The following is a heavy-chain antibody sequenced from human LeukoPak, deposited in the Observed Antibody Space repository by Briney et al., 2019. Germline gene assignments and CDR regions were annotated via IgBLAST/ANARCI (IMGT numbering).Heavy chain of an antibody. CDR1: GFTFDSYA. CDR3: VKHVGSRWSNNRFDP. V-gene: IGHV3-23*01. D-gene: IGHD6-13*01. CDR2: VSRFGGTT. Sequence: GGSLRLSCAASGFTFDSYAMSWVRQAPGKGLEWVSAVSRFGGTTYYTDSAKGRFTISRDNSNNTVYLQMNSLRVGDTALYYCVKHVGSRWSNNRFDPWGQGTLVTVS. J-gene: IGHJ5*02.